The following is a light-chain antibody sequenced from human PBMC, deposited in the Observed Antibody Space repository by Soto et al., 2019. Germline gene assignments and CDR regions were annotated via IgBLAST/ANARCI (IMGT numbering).Light chain of an antibody. Sequence: EIVMTQSPATLSVSLGDRATLSCRAIQSVTTYLAWYRQKPGQAPRLLIYGASTRATGIPARFSGSGSETEFTLTISSLPSEDFAFYYCQQYNSWSPSSCFGQGTKLEIK. J-gene: IGKJ2*03. CDR1: QSVTTY. CDR3: QQYNSWSPSSC. CDR2: GAS. V-gene: IGKV3-15*01.